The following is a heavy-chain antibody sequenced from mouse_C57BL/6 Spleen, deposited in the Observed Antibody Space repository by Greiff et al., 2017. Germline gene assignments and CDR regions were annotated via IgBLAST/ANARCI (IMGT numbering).Heavy chain of an antibody. J-gene: IGHJ4*01. CDR2: ISSGSSTI. D-gene: IGHD1-1*01. V-gene: IGHV5-17*01. CDR1: GFTFSDYG. Sequence: EVQVVESGGGLVKPGGSLKLSCAASGFTFSDYGMHWVRQAPEKGLEWVAYISSGSSTIYYADTVKGRFTISSDNDKNTLFLQMTSLRSEDTAMYYCASPGSSPYYAMDYWGQGTSVTVSS. CDR3: ASPGSSPYYAMDY.